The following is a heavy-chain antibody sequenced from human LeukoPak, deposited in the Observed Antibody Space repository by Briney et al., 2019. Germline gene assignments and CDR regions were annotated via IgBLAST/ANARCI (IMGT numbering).Heavy chain of an antibody. D-gene: IGHD5-24*01. CDR3: VRKDGDI. CDR2: IDASGST. V-gene: IGHV4-4*07. J-gene: IGHJ3*02. Sequence: SETLSLTCTVSGASVSSYYWIWIRQPAGRGLEWIGRIDASGSTNYNPSLKSRVTMSVDSSKNQFSLKVSSVTAADTAVYYCVRKDGDIWGQGTMVTVPS. CDR1: GASVSSYY.